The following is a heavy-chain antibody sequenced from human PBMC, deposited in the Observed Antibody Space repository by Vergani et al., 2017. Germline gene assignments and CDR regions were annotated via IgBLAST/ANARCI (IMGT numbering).Heavy chain of an antibody. CDR3: ARDLPLREAAGRQGLDGDYAPCDY. Sequence: EVQLVESGGGLVQPGGSLRLSCAASGFTFSSYSLHWVRQAPGKGLECVPYISSSSRTIFYADSVKGRFTISRDNAKNSLYLQMNSLRAEETAVSYCARDLPLREAAGRQGLDGDYAPCDYWGQGTLVTVSS. J-gene: IGHJ4*02. CDR1: GFTFSSYS. V-gene: IGHV3-48*01. CDR2: ISSSSRTI. D-gene: IGHD4-17*01.